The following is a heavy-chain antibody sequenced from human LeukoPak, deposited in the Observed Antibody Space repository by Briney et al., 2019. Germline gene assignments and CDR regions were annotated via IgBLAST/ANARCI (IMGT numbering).Heavy chain of an antibody. CDR1: GFTFSSYA. CDR3: AKGGGWSPGGY. V-gene: IGHV3-23*01. D-gene: IGHD6-19*01. Sequence: PGGSLRLSCAASGFTFSSYAMSWVRQAPGNGLEWVSAISGSGGSTYYADSVKGRFTISRDNSRNTLYLQMNSLRAEDTAVYYCAKGGGWSPGGYWGQGTLVTVSS. J-gene: IGHJ4*02. CDR2: ISGSGGST.